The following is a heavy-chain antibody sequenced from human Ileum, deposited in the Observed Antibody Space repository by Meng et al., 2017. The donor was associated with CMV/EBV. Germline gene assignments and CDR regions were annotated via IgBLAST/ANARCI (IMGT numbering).Heavy chain of an antibody. V-gene: IGHV4-4*07. CDR3: AREGPTDWGRALDY. D-gene: IGHD7-27*01. CDR2: IYTSGSS. CDR1: GGSMSSYS. Sequence: QVELQGWGPGLVKPSEPLPLTCTVSGGSMSSYSWRWIRQPAGKGLEWIGRIYTSGSSNYNSSLKSRVTMSVDTSKNQFSMKLNSVTAADTAVYYCAREGPTDWGRALDYWGQGTLVTVSS. J-gene: IGHJ4*02.